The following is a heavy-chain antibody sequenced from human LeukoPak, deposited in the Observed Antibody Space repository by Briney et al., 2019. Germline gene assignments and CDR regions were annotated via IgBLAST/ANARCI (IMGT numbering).Heavy chain of an antibody. CDR3: ATVMVRGVIDWFDP. Sequence: ASVKVSCKATGYTFTSHYMHWVRQAPGQGLEWMGIINPSGGSTSYAQKFQGRVTMTRDTSTSTVYMELSSLRSDDTAVYYCATVMVRGVIDWFDPWGQGTLVTVSS. J-gene: IGHJ5*02. CDR1: GYTFTSHY. CDR2: INPSGGST. V-gene: IGHV1-46*01. D-gene: IGHD3-10*01.